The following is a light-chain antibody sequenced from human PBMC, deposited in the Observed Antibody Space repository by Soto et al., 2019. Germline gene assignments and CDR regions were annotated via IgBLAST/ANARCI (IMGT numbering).Light chain of an antibody. CDR3: LLFYSGVRV. CDR1: TGSVTSGHY. J-gene: IGLJ3*02. V-gene: IGLV7-46*01. CDR2: DTS. Sequence: QTVVTQEPSLTVSPGGTVTLTCGSSTGSVTSGHYPYWFQQKPGQAPRTLIYDTSNKHSWTPAHFSGSLLGGKAALTLSGAQPEDEAEYFCLLFYSGVRVFGGGTKLTVL.